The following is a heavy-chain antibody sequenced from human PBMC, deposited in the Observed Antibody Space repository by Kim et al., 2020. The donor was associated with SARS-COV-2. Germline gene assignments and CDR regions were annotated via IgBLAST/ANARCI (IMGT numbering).Heavy chain of an antibody. Sequence: GGSLRLSCAASGFTFDDYAMHWVRQAPGKGLEWVSGISWNSGTKGYADSVKGRFTISRDNAKNSLYLQMNSLRAEDTALYYCAKVGSHYYDSSGYDYYY. D-gene: IGHD3-22*01. J-gene: IGHJ6*01. V-gene: IGHV3-9*01. CDR2: ISWNSGTK. CDR3: AKVGSHYYDSSGYDYYY. CDR1: GFTFDDYA.